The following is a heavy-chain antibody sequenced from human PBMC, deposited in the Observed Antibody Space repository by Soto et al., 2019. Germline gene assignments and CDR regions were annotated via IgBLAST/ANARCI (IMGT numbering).Heavy chain of an antibody. V-gene: IGHV3-74*01. D-gene: IGHD6-25*01. CDR3: GRGSGPRGRPY. CDR2: INGDGTT. CDR1: GFTFTRYS. Sequence: GGSLRLSCAASGFTFTRYSMNWVRQAPGKGLVWVARINGDGTTTYVDSVKGRFTISRDNAKNMVYLQMNSLRVEDTAMYYCGRGSGPRGRPYWGQGISVTVSS. J-gene: IGHJ4*02.